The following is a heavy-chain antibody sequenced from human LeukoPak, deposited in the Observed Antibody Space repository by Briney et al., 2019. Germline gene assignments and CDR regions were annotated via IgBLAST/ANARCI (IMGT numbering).Heavy chain of an antibody. CDR2: ITYDGSNK. CDR1: GFTFRSYA. V-gene: IGHV3-30-3*01. D-gene: IGHD1-26*01. J-gene: IGHJ4*02. CDR3: ARDLSASGSYYFGGEFDY. Sequence: GFLRLFCAASGFTFRSYAMHRVRPAPGKGLGWVAVITYDGSNKYYADSVKGRFTISRDNSKNTLYLQMNSLRAEDTAVYYCARDLSASGSYYFGGEFDYWGQGTLVTVSS.